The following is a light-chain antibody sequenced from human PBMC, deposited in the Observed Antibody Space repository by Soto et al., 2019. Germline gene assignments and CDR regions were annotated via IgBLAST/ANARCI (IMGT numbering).Light chain of an antibody. CDR1: SDYSTYK. V-gene: IGLV9-49*01. CDR2: VGTGGSVG. Sequence: QLVLTQPPSASASLGASVTLTCTLSSDYSTYKVDWYQQRPGKGPRFVMRVGTGGSVGSKGDGIPDRFSVLASGLNRYLTIKNIQEEDEIDYHCGAEHGSGSNFVFVFGGGTKLTVL. J-gene: IGLJ2*01. CDR3: GAEHGSGSNFVFV.